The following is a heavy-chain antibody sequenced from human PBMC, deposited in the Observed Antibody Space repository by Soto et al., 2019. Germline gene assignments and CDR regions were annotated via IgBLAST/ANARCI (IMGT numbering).Heavy chain of an antibody. CDR3: ARVPAY. D-gene: IGHD2-2*01. CDR1: GGSISSGGYS. V-gene: IGHV4-30-2*01. Sequence: SETLSLTCAVSGGSISSGGYSWSWIRQPPGKGLEWIGYMYHSGSTYYNPSLKSRVTISIDRSKNQFSLKLRSVTAADTAVYYCARVPAYWGQGILDTVSS. CDR2: MYHSGST. J-gene: IGHJ4*02.